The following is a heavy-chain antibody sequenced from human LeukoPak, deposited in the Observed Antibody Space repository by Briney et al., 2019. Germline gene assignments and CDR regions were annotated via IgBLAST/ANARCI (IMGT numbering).Heavy chain of an antibody. CDR1: GFTSGDYA. V-gene: IGHV3-23*01. D-gene: IGHD5-24*01. CDR3: AKHRSRAGYYYFDY. Sequence: GGSLRLSCTASGFTSGDYAMSWFRQAPGKGLEWVSAISGSGGSTYYADSVKGRFTISRDNSKNTLYLQMNSLRAEDTAVYYCAKHRSRAGYYYFDYWAREPWSPSPQ. J-gene: IGHJ4*02. CDR2: ISGSGGST.